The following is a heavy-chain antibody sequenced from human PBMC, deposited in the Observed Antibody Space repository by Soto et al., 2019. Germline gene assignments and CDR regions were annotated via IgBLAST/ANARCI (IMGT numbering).Heavy chain of an antibody. CDR2: MSYDGTKE. CDR1: GFTLTTYG. D-gene: IGHD1-26*01. J-gene: IGHJ4*02. Sequence: GGSLRLSCAASGFTLTTYGMHWVRQAPGKGLEWVAAMSYDGTKEYYADSVKGRFTISRDNGKKSVYLQMDSLRAEDTALYYCTGGGVGAKRLSYFFNLWGQGTLVTVSS. CDR3: TGGGVGAKRLSYFFNL. V-gene: IGHV3-30*03.